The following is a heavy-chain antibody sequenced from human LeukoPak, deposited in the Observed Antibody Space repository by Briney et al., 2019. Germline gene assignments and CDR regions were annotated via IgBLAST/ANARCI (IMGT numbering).Heavy chain of an antibody. V-gene: IGHV3-33*01. CDR3: ASTSGWYEPIDY. CDR1: AFTFSSYG. Sequence: AGRSRRPSCAPAAFTFSSYGMHCVRQVQGKGLEWVAVIWYDGSNKYYADSVKGRFTISRDNSKNTLYLQMNSLRAEDTAVYYCASTSGWYEPIDYWGQGTLVTVSS. CDR2: IWYDGSNK. J-gene: IGHJ4*02. D-gene: IGHD6-19*01.